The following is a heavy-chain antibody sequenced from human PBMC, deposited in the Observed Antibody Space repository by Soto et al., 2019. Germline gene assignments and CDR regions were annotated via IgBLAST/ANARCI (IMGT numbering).Heavy chain of an antibody. V-gene: IGHV1-69*13. CDR2: IIPIFGTA. Sequence: SVKVSCKASGGTFSSYAISWVRQAPGQGLEWMGGIIPIFGTANYAQKFQGRVTITADESTDTVYMMLTSLKSEDTAVYYCAREMPSTAAAYFYYGLNVWGQGTSVTVSS. D-gene: IGHD6-13*01. CDR3: AREMPSTAAAYFYYGLNV. CDR1: GGTFSSYA. J-gene: IGHJ6*02.